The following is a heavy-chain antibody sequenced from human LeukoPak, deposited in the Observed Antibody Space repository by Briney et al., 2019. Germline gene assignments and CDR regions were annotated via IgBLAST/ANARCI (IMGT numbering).Heavy chain of an antibody. CDR1: GGSISSGGYY. V-gene: IGHV4-39*07. CDR2: INHSGST. CDR3: ARVLEGSSGQHWYFDL. D-gene: IGHD6-19*01. Sequence: SETLSLTCTVSGGSISSGGYYWSWLRQPPGKGLEWIGEINHSGSTNYNPSLKSRVTISVDTSKKQFSLKLSSVTAADTAVYYCARVLEGSSGQHWYFDLCGRGTLFTVSS. J-gene: IGHJ2*01.